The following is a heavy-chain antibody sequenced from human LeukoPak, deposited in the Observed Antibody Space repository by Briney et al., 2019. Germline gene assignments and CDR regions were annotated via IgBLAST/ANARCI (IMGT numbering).Heavy chain of an antibody. V-gene: IGHV1-69*13. J-gene: IGHJ6*03. CDR1: GGTFSGYA. Sequence: SVKVSCKASGGTFSGYAITWVRQAPGQGLEWMGGIITVSGTTYYAQYFQARVTITADESTSTAYMELSSLRSEDTAVYYCARGDYGSSFGNYFYYMDVRGTGTTVTVSS. CDR2: IITVSGTT. D-gene: IGHD4-17*01. CDR3: ARGDYGSSFGNYFYYMDV.